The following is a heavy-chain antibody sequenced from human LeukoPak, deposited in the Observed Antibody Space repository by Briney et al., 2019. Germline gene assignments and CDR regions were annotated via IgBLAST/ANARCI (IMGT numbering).Heavy chain of an antibody. CDR1: GFTFSDYY. CDR2: ISHSGRTT. V-gene: IGHV3-11*04. D-gene: IGHD3-10*01. Sequence: GGSLSLSCAASGFTFSDYYMIWIRQAPGKGLEWLSYISHSGRTTYYADSVKGRFTISRDNAKNSLYLQMNSLRAEDTAVYYCARVMVRGVISYMDVWGKGTTVTVSS. CDR3: ARVMVRGVISYMDV. J-gene: IGHJ6*03.